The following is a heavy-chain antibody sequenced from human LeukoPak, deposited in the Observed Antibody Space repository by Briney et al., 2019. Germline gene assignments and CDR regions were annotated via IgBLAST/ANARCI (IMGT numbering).Heavy chain of an antibody. Sequence: GESLKISCKGSGYSFTTYWIGWVRQMPGKGLEWMGFIYPGDSDTTYSPSFQGQVTISADKSISTAYLQWSSLKASDTAMYYCARLFDILTGYPNWFDPWGQGTLVTVSS. CDR1: GYSFTTYW. CDR3: ARLFDILTGYPNWFDP. V-gene: IGHV5-51*01. CDR2: IYPGDSDT. J-gene: IGHJ5*02. D-gene: IGHD3-9*01.